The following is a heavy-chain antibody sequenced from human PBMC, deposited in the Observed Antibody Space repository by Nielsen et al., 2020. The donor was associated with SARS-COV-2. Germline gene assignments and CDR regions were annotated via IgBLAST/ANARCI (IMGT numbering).Heavy chain of an antibody. V-gene: IGHV5-51*01. CDR2: FFPADSDT. CDR3: ARQALGRDGYINPDY. Sequence: GESLKISCQASGYTFTDYWIGWVRQMPGKGLEWVGIFFPADSDTRYSPSFQGQVTISADKSISTAYLQWSSLKASDTAMYYCARQALGRDGYINPDYWGQGTLVTVSS. D-gene: IGHD5-24*01. J-gene: IGHJ4*02. CDR1: GYTFTDYW.